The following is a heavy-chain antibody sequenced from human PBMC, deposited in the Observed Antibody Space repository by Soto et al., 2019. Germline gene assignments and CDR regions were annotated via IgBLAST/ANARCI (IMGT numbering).Heavy chain of an antibody. CDR1: VITLSSCA. Sequence: GGPAKLTGAATVITLSSCAMSSVRQAPGQGLEWVSAISGSGGSTYYADSVKGRFTISRDNSKNTLYLQMNSLRAEDTAVYYCAKDPIAAAGNNWFDPWGQGTLVTVSS. J-gene: IGHJ5*02. CDR2: ISGSGGST. V-gene: IGHV3-23*01. D-gene: IGHD6-13*01. CDR3: AKDPIAAAGNNWFDP.